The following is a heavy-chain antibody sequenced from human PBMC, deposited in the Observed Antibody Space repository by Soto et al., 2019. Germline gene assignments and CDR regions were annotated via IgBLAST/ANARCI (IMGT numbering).Heavy chain of an antibody. CDR3: ARQVATISYYYYGLDI. CDR2: IYHTGGT. J-gene: IGHJ6*02. CDR1: GGSITNNSFS. V-gene: IGHV4-39*01. Sequence: SETLSLTCTVSGGSITNNSFSWGWIRQPPGKDLEWIGTIYHTGGTHYNPSLKSRLTMSVDTSNDQFSLTLSSLTAADPAVYYCARQVATISYYYYGLDIWGQGTTVTVSS. D-gene: IGHD5-12*01.